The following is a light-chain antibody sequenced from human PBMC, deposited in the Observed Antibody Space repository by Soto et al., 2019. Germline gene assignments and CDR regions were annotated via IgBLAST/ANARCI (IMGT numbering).Light chain of an antibody. Sequence: EIVLTHSPGTLSLSPGERATLSCRASQSVSSNYVAWYQQKPGQTPKVLIYRASSRATGIPDRFSGSGSGQDLTLTISRLEPEDFAMYYCPHYGSSQLTVGGGTKVDIK. V-gene: IGKV3-20*01. CDR3: PHYGSSQLT. CDR1: QSVSSNY. CDR2: RAS. J-gene: IGKJ4*01.